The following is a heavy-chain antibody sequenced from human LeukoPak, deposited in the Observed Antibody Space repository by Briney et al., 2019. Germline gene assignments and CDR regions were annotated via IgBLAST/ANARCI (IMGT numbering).Heavy chain of an antibody. CDR1: GYTFTAYY. CDR2: INPNSGGT. Sequence: ASVKVSCKASGYTFTAYYIHWVRQAPGQGLEWMGWINPNSGGTNYAQKFQGRVTMTRDTSISTAYMELSRLRSDDTAVYYCASDYYDSSGYYSFDYWGQGTLVTVSS. CDR3: ASDYYDSSGYYSFDY. D-gene: IGHD3-22*01. V-gene: IGHV1-2*02. J-gene: IGHJ4*02.